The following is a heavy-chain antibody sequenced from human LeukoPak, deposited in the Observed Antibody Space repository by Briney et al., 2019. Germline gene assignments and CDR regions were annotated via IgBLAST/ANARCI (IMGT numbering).Heavy chain of an antibody. J-gene: IGHJ4*02. Sequence: ASVKVSCKASGYTFTGYYMHWVRQAPGQGLEWMGRINPNSGGTNYAQKFQGRVTMTRDTSISTAYMELSRLRSDDTAVYYCARLRGRSGSGSYNYFDHWGQGTLVTVSS. D-gene: IGHD1-26*01. V-gene: IGHV1-2*06. CDR1: GYTFTGYY. CDR2: INPNSGGT. CDR3: ARLRGRSGSGSYNYFDH.